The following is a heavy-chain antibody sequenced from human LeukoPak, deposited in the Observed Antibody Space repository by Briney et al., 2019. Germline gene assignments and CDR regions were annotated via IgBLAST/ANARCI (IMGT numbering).Heavy chain of an antibody. D-gene: IGHD2-2*03. CDR1: GFTFSSYA. J-gene: IGHJ4*02. Sequence: GGSLRLSCAASGFTFSSYAMSWVRQAPGKGLEWVSSISSSSSYIYYADSVKGRFTISRDNAKNSLYLQMNSLRAEDTAVYYCASTTDIGYCSSTSCAFDYWGQGTLVTVSS. V-gene: IGHV3-21*01. CDR3: ASTTDIGYCSSTSCAFDY. CDR2: ISSSSSYI.